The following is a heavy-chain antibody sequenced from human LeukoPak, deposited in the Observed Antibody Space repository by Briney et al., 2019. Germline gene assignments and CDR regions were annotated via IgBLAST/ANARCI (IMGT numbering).Heavy chain of an antibody. D-gene: IGHD1-26*01. V-gene: IGHV3-48*03. CDR1: GFTFSACE. CDR3: ARRGGSYNDY. CDR2: ISRSGSTR. Sequence: PGGSLRLPCAISGFTFSACELTWVRQAPGKGLEWVSYISRSGSTRYYADSVKGRFTISRDNAKNTLYLQMSSLRAEDTAVYYCARRGGSYNDYWGQGTLVTVSS. J-gene: IGHJ4*02.